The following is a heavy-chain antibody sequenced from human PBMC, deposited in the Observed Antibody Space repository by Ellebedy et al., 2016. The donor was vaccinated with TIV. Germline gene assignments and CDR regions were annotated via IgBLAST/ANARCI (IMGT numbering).Heavy chain of an antibody. CDR3: ARDTQGSSSDFNLDY. Sequence: AASVKVSCKASGGTFSSYAISWARQAPGQGLEWMGRIIPILGIANYAQKFQGRVTITADKSTSTAYMELSSLRSEDTAVYYCARDTQGSSSDFNLDYWGQGTLVTVSS. CDR1: GGTFSSYA. J-gene: IGHJ4*02. D-gene: IGHD6-6*01. V-gene: IGHV1-69*04. CDR2: IIPILGIA.